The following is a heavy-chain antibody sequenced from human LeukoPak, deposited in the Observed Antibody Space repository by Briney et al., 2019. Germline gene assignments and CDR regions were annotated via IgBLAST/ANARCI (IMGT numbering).Heavy chain of an antibody. CDR3: VVWGEDSSGHRFDH. CDR1: GFTFNSYW. Sequence: GGSLRLSCAASGFTFNSYWMHWVRQAPGKGLLWVSRINTDGSSTHYADSVKGRLTISRDNAKNMLYLQMNGLRAEDTAVYYCVVWGEDSSGHRFDHWGQGTLVTVSS. CDR2: INTDGSST. D-gene: IGHD3-22*01. J-gene: IGHJ4*02. V-gene: IGHV3-74*01.